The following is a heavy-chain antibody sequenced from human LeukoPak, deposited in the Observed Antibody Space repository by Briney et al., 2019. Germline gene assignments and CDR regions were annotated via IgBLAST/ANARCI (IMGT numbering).Heavy chain of an antibody. CDR3: ARDHRSSKYFDS. Sequence: SETLSLTCTFYGGSFSSYYWSWVRQPPGKGLERIGEINHSGSTTYNPSLRSRVTISVDTSKKHFSLKLTSVTAADTAVYYCARDHRSSKYFDSWGQGALMIVSS. D-gene: IGHD6-6*01. J-gene: IGHJ4*02. V-gene: IGHV4-34*01. CDR1: GGSFSSYY. CDR2: INHSGST.